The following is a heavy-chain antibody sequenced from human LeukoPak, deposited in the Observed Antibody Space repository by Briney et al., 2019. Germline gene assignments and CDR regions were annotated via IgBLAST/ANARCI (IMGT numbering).Heavy chain of an antibody. CDR3: ARDQEAFDY. CDR2: IYPRDGST. J-gene: IGHJ4*02. CDR1: GYTFTSYN. V-gene: IGHV1-46*01. Sequence: ASVKVSCKASGYTFTSYNINWVRQAPGQGLEWMGMIYPRDGSTSYAQKFQGRVTVTRDTSTSTVHMELSGLRSEDTAVYYCARDQEAFDYWGQGTLDTVSS.